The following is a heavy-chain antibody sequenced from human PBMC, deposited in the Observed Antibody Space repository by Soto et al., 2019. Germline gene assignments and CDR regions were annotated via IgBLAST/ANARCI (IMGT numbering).Heavy chain of an antibody. D-gene: IGHD3-3*01. CDR3: ARGGGTISGVVIINYYGMDV. J-gene: IGHJ6*02. CDR2: IFYSGSA. V-gene: IGHV4-31*03. Sequence: SETLSLTCTVSGGSISSVGYYWSWIRQHPGKGLEWIGYIFYSGSAYYNPSLRSRVSISVDTSKNQFSLRLTSVTAADTAVYYCARGGGTISGVVIINYYGMDVWGQGTTVTVSS. CDR1: GGSISSVGYY.